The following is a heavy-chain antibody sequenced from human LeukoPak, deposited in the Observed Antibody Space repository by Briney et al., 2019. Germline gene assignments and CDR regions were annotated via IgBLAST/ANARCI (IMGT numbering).Heavy chain of an antibody. CDR2: INHSGST. D-gene: IGHD3-3*01. CDR1: GGSFSGYY. J-gene: IGHJ6*03. Sequence: SETLSLTCAVYGGSFSGYYWSWIRQPPGKGLEWIGEINHSGSTNYNPSLKSRVTISVDTSKNQFSLKLSSVTAADTAVYYCARGDYDFWSGSIPYYYMDVWGKGTTVTVSS. CDR3: ARGDYDFWSGSIPYYYMDV. V-gene: IGHV4-34*01.